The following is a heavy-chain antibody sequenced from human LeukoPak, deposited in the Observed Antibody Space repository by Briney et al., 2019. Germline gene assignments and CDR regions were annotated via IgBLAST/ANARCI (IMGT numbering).Heavy chain of an antibody. D-gene: IGHD2-2*01. CDR1: GGSISSYY. Sequence: TSETLSLTCTVSGGSISSYYWSWIRQPPGKGLEWIGYIYYSGSTNYNPSLKSRVTISVDTSKNQFSLKLSSVTAADTAVYYCARAVCSSTSCLKYYYYYYYMDVWGKGTTVTVSS. J-gene: IGHJ6*03. CDR3: ARAVCSSTSCLKYYYYYYYMDV. CDR2: IYYSGST. V-gene: IGHV4-59*01.